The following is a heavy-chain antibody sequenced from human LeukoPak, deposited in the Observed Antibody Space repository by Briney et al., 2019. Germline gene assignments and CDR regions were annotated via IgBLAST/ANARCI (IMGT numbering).Heavy chain of an antibody. V-gene: IGHV1-69*05. CDR1: GGTFSSYA. J-gene: IGHJ6*03. D-gene: IGHD1-7*01. CDR2: IIPIFGTA. Sequence: SVKVSCKASGGTFSSYAISWVRQAPGQGLEWMGGIIPIFGTANYAQKFQGRVTITTDESTSTAYMELSSLRSEDTAVYYCARGVGTTFNYYYYMDVWGKGTTVTVSS. CDR3: ARGVGTTFNYYYYMDV.